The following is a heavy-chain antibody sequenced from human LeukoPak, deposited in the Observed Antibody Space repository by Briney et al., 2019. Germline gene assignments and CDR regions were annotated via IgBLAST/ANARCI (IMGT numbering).Heavy chain of an antibody. D-gene: IGHD6-13*01. CDR2: IYSGGST. CDR1: GFTVSSNY. J-gene: IGHJ4*02. Sequence: PGGSLRLSCAASGFTVSSNYMSWVRQAPGKGLEWVSVIYSGGSTYYADSVKGRFTISRDNSKNTLYLQMNSLRAEDTAVYYCAKSRIAAAGKGGYFDYWGQGTLVTVSS. CDR3: AKSRIAAAGKGGYFDY. V-gene: IGHV3-53*05.